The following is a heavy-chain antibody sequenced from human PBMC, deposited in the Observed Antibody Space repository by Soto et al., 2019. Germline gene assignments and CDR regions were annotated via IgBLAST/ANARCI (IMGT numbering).Heavy chain of an antibody. V-gene: IGHV3-30-3*01. CDR3: ARSQQTTVTSPLADP. Sequence: QVQLVESGGGVVQPGRSLRLSCAASGFTFSSYAMHWVRQAPGKGLEWVTVISYDGNNKYYADSVDGRFTISRDNSKNTLYLQMNSLRTEDTGVYYCARSQQTTVTSPLADPWGQGTLVTVSS. CDR2: ISYDGNNK. D-gene: IGHD4-17*01. CDR1: GFTFSSYA. J-gene: IGHJ5*02.